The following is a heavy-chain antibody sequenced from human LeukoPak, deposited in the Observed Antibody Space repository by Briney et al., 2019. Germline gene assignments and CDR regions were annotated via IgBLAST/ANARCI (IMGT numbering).Heavy chain of an antibody. CDR1: GGSLSSHY. V-gene: IGHV4-59*11. J-gene: IGHJ4*02. CDR3: ARGGNIAARRAVLDY. D-gene: IGHD6-6*01. Sequence: SETLSLTCTVSGGSLSSHYWSWVRQPPGKGLEWIGYIYYSGSTNYNPSLRSRVTISVDTSKNQFSLKLSSVTAADTAVYYCARGGNIAARRAVLDYWGQGTLVTVSS. CDR2: IYYSGST.